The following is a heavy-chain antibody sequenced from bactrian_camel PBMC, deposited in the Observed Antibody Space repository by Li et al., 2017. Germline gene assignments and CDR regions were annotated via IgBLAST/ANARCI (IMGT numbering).Heavy chain of an antibody. D-gene: IGHD4*01. CDR1: SNLC. J-gene: IGHJ4*01. CDR3: ATGLYSFGTTAF. Sequence: HVQLVESGGDLVQPGGSLRLSCRASSNLCMGWFRQAPGKEREGVAAIDSDGSTSYADSVKGRFTISRDNARNTLYLQMNSLKDEDSAVYYCATGLYSFGTTAFRGQGTQVTVS. CDR2: IDSDGST. V-gene: IGHV3S53*01.